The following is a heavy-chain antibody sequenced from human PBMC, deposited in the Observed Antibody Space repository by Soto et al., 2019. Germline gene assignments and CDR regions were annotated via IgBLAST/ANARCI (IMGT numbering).Heavy chain of an antibody. V-gene: IGHV4-59*01. CDR2: IYYSGST. J-gene: IGHJ4*02. CDR3: ARDVSDYGGYGYGYFDY. Sequence: SETLSLTCTVSCGSISSYYWSWIRQPPGKGLEWIGYIYYSGSTNYNPSLKSRVTISVDTSKNQFSLKLSSVTAADTAVYYCARDVSDYGGYGYGYFDYWGQGTLVTVSS. D-gene: IGHD5-18*01. CDR1: CGSISSYY.